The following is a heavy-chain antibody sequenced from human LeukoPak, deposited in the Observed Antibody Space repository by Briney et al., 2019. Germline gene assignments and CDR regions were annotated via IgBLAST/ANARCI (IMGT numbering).Heavy chain of an antibody. CDR3: ARGAFVVVVAATRSWFDP. CDR2: IKQDGSEK. J-gene: IGHJ5*02. CDR1: GFTFSSYW. Sequence: GGSLRLSCAASGFTFSSYWMSWVRQAPGKGLEWVANIKQDGSEKYYVDSVKGRFTIPRDNAKNSLYLQMNSLRAEDTAAYYCARGAFVVVVAATRSWFDPWGQGTLVTVSS. V-gene: IGHV3-7*01. D-gene: IGHD2-15*01.